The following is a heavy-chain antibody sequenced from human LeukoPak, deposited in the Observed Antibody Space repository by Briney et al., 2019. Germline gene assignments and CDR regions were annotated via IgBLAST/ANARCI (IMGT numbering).Heavy chain of an antibody. J-gene: IGHJ4*02. D-gene: IGHD1-1*01. Sequence: GGSLRLSCAASGFTFSGYTMNWVRQAPGKGLEWVSSISSSSSSIYYADSVKGRFTISRDNAKNSLYLQMNSLRAEDTAVYYCARSGYNWNDVIFFDYWGQGNLVTVSS. CDR2: ISSSSSSI. V-gene: IGHV3-21*01. CDR1: GFTFSGYT. CDR3: ARSGYNWNDVIFFDY.